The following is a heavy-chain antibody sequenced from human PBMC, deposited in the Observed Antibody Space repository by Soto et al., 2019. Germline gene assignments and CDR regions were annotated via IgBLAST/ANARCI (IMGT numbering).Heavy chain of an antibody. CDR3: ARTITIFGVVQSPFDP. Sequence: VSVKVSCKASGYTFTSYAMHWVRQAPGQRLEWMGWINAGNGNTKYSQKFQGRVTITRDTSASTAYMELSSLRSEDTAVYYCARTITIFGVVQSPFDPWGQGTLVTVSS. CDR1: GYTFTSYA. CDR2: INAGNGNT. V-gene: IGHV1-3*01. D-gene: IGHD3-3*01. J-gene: IGHJ5*02.